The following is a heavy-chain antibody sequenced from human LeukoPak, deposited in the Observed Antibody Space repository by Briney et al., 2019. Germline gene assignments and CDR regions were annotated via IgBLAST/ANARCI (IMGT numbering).Heavy chain of an antibody. CDR3: ARGNIAVPGTPYYFEY. V-gene: IGHV1-8*01. J-gene: IGHJ4*02. D-gene: IGHD6-19*01. Sequence: VSVKVSCKASGYTFSSSDINWVRQATGQGREWMGWMNPNSGNTYYAQRFQGRVTMTRDTSISTAYMEVSSLRSEDTAVYYCARGNIAVPGTPYYFEYWGQGTLVTVSS. CDR1: GYTFSSSD. CDR2: MNPNSGNT.